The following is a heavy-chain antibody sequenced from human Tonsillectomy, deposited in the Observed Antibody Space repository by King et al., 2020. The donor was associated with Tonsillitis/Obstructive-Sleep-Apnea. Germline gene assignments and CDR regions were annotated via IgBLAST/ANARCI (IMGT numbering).Heavy chain of an antibody. CDR2: IIPIFGTA. J-gene: IGHJ3*02. Sequence: QLVQSGAEVKKPGSSVKVSCKASGGTFSSYAISWVRQAPGQGLEWMGGIIPIFGTANYAQKFQGRVTITADESTSTAYMELSRLRSEDTAVYYCATRSQLELGVAFDIWGQGTMVTVSS. V-gene: IGHV1-69*01. CDR3: ATRSQLELGVAFDI. D-gene: IGHD1-1*01. CDR1: GGTFSSYA.